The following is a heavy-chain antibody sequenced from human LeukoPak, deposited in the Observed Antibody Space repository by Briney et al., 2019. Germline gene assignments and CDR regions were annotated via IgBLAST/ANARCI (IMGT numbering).Heavy chain of an antibody. Sequence: ASVKVSCKASGYTFNSYGISWVRQAPGQGLEWMGWISAYNGNTNYAQKLQGRVTMTTDTSTSTVYMELRSLRSEDTAVYYCARGPLPYYYDSGGYYYVDFQHWGQGTLVTVSS. CDR3: ARGPLPYYYDSGGYYYVDFQH. J-gene: IGHJ1*01. CDR2: ISAYNGNT. D-gene: IGHD3-22*01. CDR1: GYTFNSYG. V-gene: IGHV1-18*01.